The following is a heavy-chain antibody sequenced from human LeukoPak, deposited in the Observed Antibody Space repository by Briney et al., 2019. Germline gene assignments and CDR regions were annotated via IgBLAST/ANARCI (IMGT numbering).Heavy chain of an antibody. Sequence: GGSLRLSCAASGFTFSNYAMHWVRQAPGQGLEWVALISYDGSNKYYADSVKGRFTISRDNSKNTLYLQMNSLRAEDTAVYYCARAVTSVGSTRFDSWGQGTLVTVSS. D-gene: IGHD4-17*01. CDR3: ARAVTSVGSTRFDS. CDR2: ISYDGSNK. CDR1: GFTFSNYA. J-gene: IGHJ4*02. V-gene: IGHV3-30-3*01.